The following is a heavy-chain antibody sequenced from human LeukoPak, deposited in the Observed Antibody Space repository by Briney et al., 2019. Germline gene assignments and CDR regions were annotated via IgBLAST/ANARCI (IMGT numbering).Heavy chain of an antibody. CDR1: GFAFSSYS. CDR3: AKHKENYGDSCLDDY. D-gene: IGHD4-17*01. V-gene: IGHV3-48*02. Sequence: GGSLRLSCAASGFAFSSYSMNWVRQAPGKGLEWVSYIGTSSSPKYYTDSVKGRFTISRDNDKNSIYLQMDSLRDEDTAVYYCAKHKENYGDSCLDDYWGQGTLVTVSS. CDR2: IGTSSSPK. J-gene: IGHJ4*02.